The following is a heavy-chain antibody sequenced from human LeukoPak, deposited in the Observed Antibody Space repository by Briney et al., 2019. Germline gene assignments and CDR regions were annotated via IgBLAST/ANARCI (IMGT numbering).Heavy chain of an antibody. CDR2: VNLQGST. V-gene: IGHV4-4*02. J-gene: IGHJ4*02. CDR1: GGSITNTNY. CDR3: AREGGPYRPLDY. Sequence: SGTLSLTCGVSGGSITNTNYWTWVRQPPGKGLEWIGEVNLQGSTNYNPSLMGRVAISVDKSENHISLQLTSVTAADTAVYCAREGGPYRPLDYSGQGTLVTVAS.